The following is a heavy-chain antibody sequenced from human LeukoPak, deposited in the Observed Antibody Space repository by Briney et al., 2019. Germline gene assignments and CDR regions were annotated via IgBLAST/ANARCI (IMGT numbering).Heavy chain of an antibody. Sequence: GGSLRLSCAASGFTFTSHPMNWVRQAPGKGLEWVSAISVNGDTTYYADSVKGRFTISRDNSKNTLYLQMNSLRAEDTAVYYCATVRGCGGDCYYIDYWGQGTLVTVSS. V-gene: IGHV3-23*01. CDR1: GFTFTSHP. CDR2: ISVNGDTT. J-gene: IGHJ4*02. D-gene: IGHD2-21*02. CDR3: ATVRGCGGDCYYIDY.